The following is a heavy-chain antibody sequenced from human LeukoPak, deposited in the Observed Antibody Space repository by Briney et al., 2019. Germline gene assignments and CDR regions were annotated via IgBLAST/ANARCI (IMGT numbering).Heavy chain of an antibody. Sequence: PSGTLSLTCAVSGGSISSSNWWSWVRQPPGKGLEWIGEIYHSGSTNYNPSLKSRVTISVDKSRNQFSLKLSSVTAADTAVYYCARGRYYGSGNWFDPWGQGTLVTVSS. CDR1: GGSISSSNW. CDR3: ARGRYYGSGNWFDP. D-gene: IGHD3-10*01. CDR2: IYHSGST. J-gene: IGHJ5*02. V-gene: IGHV4-4*02.